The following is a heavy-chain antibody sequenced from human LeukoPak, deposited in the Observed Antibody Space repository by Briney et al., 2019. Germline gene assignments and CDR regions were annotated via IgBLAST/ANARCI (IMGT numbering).Heavy chain of an antibody. D-gene: IGHD4-17*01. CDR2: IYHSGST. CDR1: GGSISSGGYS. V-gene: IGHV4-30-2*01. J-gene: IGHJ4*02. Sequence: SETLSLTCAVSGGSISSGGYSWRWIRQPPGKGLEWIGYIYHSGSTYYNPSLKSRVTISVDRSKNQFSLKLSSVTAADTAVYYCARAGGDCFDYWGQGTLVTVSS. CDR3: ARAGGDCFDY.